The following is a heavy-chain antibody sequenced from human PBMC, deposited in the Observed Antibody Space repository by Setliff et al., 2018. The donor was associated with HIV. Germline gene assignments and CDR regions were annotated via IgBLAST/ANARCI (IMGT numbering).Heavy chain of an antibody. V-gene: IGHV3-33*03. CDR3: AKPTSGMYPRAFDL. J-gene: IGHJ3*01. CDR2: VSPDGYEK. Sequence: RLSCAAFGYGYSTFDMDWVRQTPGKGLEWVADVSPDGYEKRYADFAKGRFTVSRDNSKNILFLQMDSLGAEDTGIYYCAKPTSGMYPRAFDLWGRGTVVTVSS. CDR1: GYGYSTFD. D-gene: IGHD1-26*01.